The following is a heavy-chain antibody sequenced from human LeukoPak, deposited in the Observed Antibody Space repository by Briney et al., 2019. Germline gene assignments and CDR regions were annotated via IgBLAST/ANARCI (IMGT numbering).Heavy chain of an antibody. V-gene: IGHV4-39*01. J-gene: IGHJ6*03. Sequence: SETLSLTCTVSGGSISSSSYYWGWIRQPPGKGLEWIGNIYYIGSTYYNPSLKSRVTISVDTSKNQFSLKLSSVTAADTAVYYCASFYCSGGSCYQYFSYYYMDVWGKGTTVTISS. CDR1: GGSISSSSYY. CDR2: IYYIGST. CDR3: ASFYCSGGSCYQYFSYYYMDV. D-gene: IGHD2-15*01.